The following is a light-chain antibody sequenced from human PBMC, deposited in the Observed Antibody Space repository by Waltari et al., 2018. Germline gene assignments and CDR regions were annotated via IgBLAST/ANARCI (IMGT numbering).Light chain of an antibody. V-gene: IGKV3-20*01. CDR2: GAS. Sequence: EIVLTQSPGSLSSSPGERVTLPCRASQSVSRALAWYQQKPGKAPRLLIFGASNRATGIPDRFSGSGSETDFSLTISRLEPEDFAVYYCQHYVRLPATFGRGTKVEIK. CDR3: QHYVRLPAT. J-gene: IGKJ1*01. CDR1: QSVSRA.